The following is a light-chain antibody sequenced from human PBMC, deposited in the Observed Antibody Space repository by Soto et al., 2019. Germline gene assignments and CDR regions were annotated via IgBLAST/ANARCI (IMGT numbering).Light chain of an antibody. V-gene: IGLV2-23*01. Sequence: QSALTQPASGSGSPGQSITISCNGTSSDVGSYNLVSWYQQHPGKAPKLMIYEGSKRPSGVSNRFSGSKSGNTASLTISGLQAEDEADYYCCSYAGSSTYYVFGTG. J-gene: IGLJ1*01. CDR1: SSDVGSYNL. CDR2: EGS. CDR3: CSYAGSSTYYV.